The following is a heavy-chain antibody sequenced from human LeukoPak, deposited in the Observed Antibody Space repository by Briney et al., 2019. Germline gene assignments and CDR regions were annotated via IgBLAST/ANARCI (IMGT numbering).Heavy chain of an antibody. CDR2: IYYSGST. CDR1: GGSVSSGSYY. D-gene: IGHD3-3*01. V-gene: IGHV4-30-4*01. Sequence: PSETLSLTCTVSGGSVSSGSYYWSWIRQPPGKGLEWIGYIYYSGSTYYNPSLKSRVTISVDTSKNQFSLKLSSVTAADTAVYYCARAKLTYYDFWSGWVNWFDPWGQGTLVTVSS. J-gene: IGHJ5*02. CDR3: ARAKLTYYDFWSGWVNWFDP.